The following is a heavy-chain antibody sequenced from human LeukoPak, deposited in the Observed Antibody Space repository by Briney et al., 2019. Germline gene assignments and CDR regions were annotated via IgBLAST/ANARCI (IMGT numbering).Heavy chain of an antibody. Sequence: GGSLRLSCTVSGFTLSRSAMSWVRQAPGKGLEWVSSINAGGRPFYADPVKGRFTISRDNSNTLYLQLSNVRAEDTAVYFCAQDVTGDAGSWGQGTLVTVSS. CDR3: AQDVTGDAGS. J-gene: IGHJ5*02. D-gene: IGHD7-27*01. V-gene: IGHV3-23*01. CDR1: GFTLSRSA. CDR2: INAGGRP.